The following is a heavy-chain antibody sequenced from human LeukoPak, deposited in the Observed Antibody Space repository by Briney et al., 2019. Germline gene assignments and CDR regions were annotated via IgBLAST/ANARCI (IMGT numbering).Heavy chain of an antibody. CDR2: ISGSGGST. D-gene: IGHD3-22*01. J-gene: IGHJ4*02. V-gene: IGHV3-23*01. CDR3: AKDHRHLTADYYDSSYFDY. CDR1: GFTFSSYE. Sequence: QPGGSLRLSCAASGFTFSSYEMNWVRQAPGKGLEWVSAISGSGGSTYYADSVKGRFTISRDNSKNTLYLQMNSLRAEDTAVYYCAKDHRHLTADYYDSSYFDYWGQGTLVTVSS.